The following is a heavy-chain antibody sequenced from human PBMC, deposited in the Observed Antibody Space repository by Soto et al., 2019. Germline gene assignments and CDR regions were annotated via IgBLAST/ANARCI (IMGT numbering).Heavy chain of an antibody. D-gene: IGHD6-19*01. V-gene: IGHV1-3*01. CDR2: IHGATGNT. CDR1: GYTFTSFA. CDR3: ARDRGAGWYEIDN. J-gene: IGHJ4*02. Sequence: QVQIVQSGAGVMRPGTSVRVSCKASGYTFTSFALHWVRQAPGQRLEWLGRIHGATGNTQSSQNFQGRLTITRDTAASTAYMELGSLTPEDTAVYYCARDRGAGWYEIDNWGQGTLVTVSA.